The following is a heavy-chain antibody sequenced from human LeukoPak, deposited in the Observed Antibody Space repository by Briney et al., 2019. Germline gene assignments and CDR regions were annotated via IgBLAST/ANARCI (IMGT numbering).Heavy chain of an antibody. Sequence: GGSLRLSCAASGFTFSSYWMSWVRQAPGKGLEWVANIKQDGSEKYYVDSVKGRFTISRDNAKNSLYLQMNSLRAEDTAVYYCARESVYASQYYFDYWGQGTLVTVSS. J-gene: IGHJ4*02. CDR3: ARESVYASQYYFDY. D-gene: IGHD3-16*01. V-gene: IGHV3-7*01. CDR2: IKQDGSEK. CDR1: GFTFSSYW.